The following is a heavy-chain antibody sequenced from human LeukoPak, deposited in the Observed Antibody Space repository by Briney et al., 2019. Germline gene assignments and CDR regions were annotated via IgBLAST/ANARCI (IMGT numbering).Heavy chain of an antibody. CDR3: ARAREGVVTLYYFDY. CDR2: ISSSSSYI. Sequence: PGGSLRLFCAASGFTFSSYSMNWVRQAPGKGLEWVSSISSSSSYIYYADSVKGRFTISRDNAKNSLYLQMNSLRAEDTAVYYCARAREGVVTLYYFDYWGQGTLVTVSS. J-gene: IGHJ4*02. V-gene: IGHV3-21*01. D-gene: IGHD4-23*01. CDR1: GFTFSSYS.